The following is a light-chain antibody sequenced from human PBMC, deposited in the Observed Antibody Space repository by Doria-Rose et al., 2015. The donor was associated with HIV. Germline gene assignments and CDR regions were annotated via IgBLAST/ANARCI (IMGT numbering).Light chain of an antibody. CDR3: CAYAGSYTLV. V-gene: IGLV2-11*01. CDR1: SSDVGGYNY. CDR2: DVT. Sequence: QAVVTQPRSVSGSLGQSVTISCTGTSSDVGGYNYVSWYQQHPLKAPKLIIYDVTERPSGVPDRFSGSKSGNTASLTISGLQAEDECDYYCCAYAGSYTLVFGGGTNVTVL. J-gene: IGLJ3*02.